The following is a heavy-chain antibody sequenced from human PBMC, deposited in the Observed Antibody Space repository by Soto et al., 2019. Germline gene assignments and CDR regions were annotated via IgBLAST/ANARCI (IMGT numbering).Heavy chain of an antibody. D-gene: IGHD6-19*01. V-gene: IGHV3-11*01. Sequence: GGSLRLSCAASGFTFSDYYMSWIRQAPGKGLEWVSYISSSGSTIYYADSVKGRFTISRDNAKNSLYLQMNSLRAEDTAVYYCAREIAVAGTVENWFDPWGQGTLVTVS. CDR2: ISSSGSTI. CDR3: AREIAVAGTVENWFDP. J-gene: IGHJ5*02. CDR1: GFTFSDYY.